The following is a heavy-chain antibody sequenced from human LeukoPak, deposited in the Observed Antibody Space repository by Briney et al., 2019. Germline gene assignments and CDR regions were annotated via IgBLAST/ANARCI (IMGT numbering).Heavy chain of an antibody. V-gene: IGHV4-39*01. CDR2: IYYSGST. CDR3: ARATHYYDSSGYYLGNYFDY. CDR1: GGSISSSSYY. Sequence: SETLSLTCPVSGGSISSSSYYWGWIRQPPGKGLEWIGSIYYSGSTYYNPSLKSRVTISVDTSKNQFSLKLSSVTAADTAVYYCARATHYYDSSGYYLGNYFDYWGQGTLVTVSS. D-gene: IGHD3-22*01. J-gene: IGHJ4*02.